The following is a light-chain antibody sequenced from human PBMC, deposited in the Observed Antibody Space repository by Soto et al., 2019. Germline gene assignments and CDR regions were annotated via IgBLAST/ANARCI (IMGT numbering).Light chain of an antibody. CDR3: HQTYSIRDT. V-gene: IGKV1-39*01. J-gene: IGKJ5*01. Sequence: DIQMTQSPSSLSASVGDRVTITCRASQSISNYLHWYQQKPGKAPKLLISAASSLQSGVPTRFSGSGSGTDFTLTINSLQPEDFATYYCHQTYSIRDTFGQGTRLEI. CDR1: QSISNY. CDR2: AAS.